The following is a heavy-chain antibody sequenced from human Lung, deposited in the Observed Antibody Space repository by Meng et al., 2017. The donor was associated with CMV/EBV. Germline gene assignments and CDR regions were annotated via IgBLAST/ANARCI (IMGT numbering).Heavy chain of an antibody. CDR3: ARDAYFNTWYPNWSDP. D-gene: IGHD6-13*01. Sequence: ASVKVSCKAYGYAFSNYGVTWVRQAPGQGPEWMGWISGYNGNTKYAQKFQGRVTMIADTSTSTAYMELRSLTSDDTAVYYCARDAYFNTWYPNWSDPWDQGTLVTVSS. V-gene: IGHV1-18*01. J-gene: IGHJ5*02. CDR2: ISGYNGNT. CDR1: GYAFSNYG.